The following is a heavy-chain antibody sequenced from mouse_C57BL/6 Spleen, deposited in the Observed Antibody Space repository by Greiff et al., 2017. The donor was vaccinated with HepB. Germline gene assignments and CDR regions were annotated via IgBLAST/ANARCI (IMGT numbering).Heavy chain of an antibody. CDR2: INPNNGGT. J-gene: IGHJ4*01. Sequence: VQLQQSGPELVKPGASVKIPCKASGYTFTDYNMDWVKQSHGKSLEWIGDINPNNGGTIYNQKFKGKATLTVDKSSSTAYMELRSLTSEDTAVYYCARGPYYSPYYAMDYWGQGTSVTVSS. D-gene: IGHD2-12*01. V-gene: IGHV1-18*01. CDR1: GYTFTDYN. CDR3: ARGPYYSPYYAMDY.